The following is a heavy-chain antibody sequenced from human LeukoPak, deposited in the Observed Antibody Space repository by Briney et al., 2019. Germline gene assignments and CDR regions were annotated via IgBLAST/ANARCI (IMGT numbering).Heavy chain of an antibody. D-gene: IGHD2-2*01. CDR3: ARVLVVPAARTYYYYGMDV. CDR2: ITRDGSST. J-gene: IGHJ6*02. CDR1: GFTFSSYW. V-gene: IGHV3-74*01. Sequence: GRSLRLSCAASGFTFSSYWMHWVRQAPGKALVWVSRITRDGSSTRYADSVKGRFTISRDNAKNTLYLQMLRAEDTAVYYCARVLVVPAARTYYYYGMDVWGQGTTVTVSS.